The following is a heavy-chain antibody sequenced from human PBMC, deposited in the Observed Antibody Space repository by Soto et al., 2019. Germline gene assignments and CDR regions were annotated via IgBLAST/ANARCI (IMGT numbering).Heavy chain of an antibody. CDR1: GGSFSGYY. D-gene: IGHD6-13*01. Sequence: QVQLQQWGAGLLKPSETLSLTCAVYGGSFSGYYWSWIRQPPGKGLEWIGEINHSGSTNYNPSLKSRVTISVDTSKNQFSLKLSSVTAADTAVYYCAISSSWDENLDYWGQGTLVTVSS. J-gene: IGHJ4*02. CDR2: INHSGST. CDR3: AISSSWDENLDY. V-gene: IGHV4-34*01.